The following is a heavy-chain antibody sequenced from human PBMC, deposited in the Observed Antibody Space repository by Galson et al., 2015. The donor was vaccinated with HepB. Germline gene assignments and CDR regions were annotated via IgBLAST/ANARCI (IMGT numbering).Heavy chain of an antibody. Sequence: SLRLSCAASGFTFSSYSMNWVRQAPGKGLEWVSYISSSSSTIYYADSVKGRFTISRDNAKNSLYLQMNSLRDEDTAVYYCARDLVGNYYGSGSPDWFDPWGQGTLVTVSS. V-gene: IGHV3-48*02. D-gene: IGHD3-10*01. CDR1: GFTFSSYS. CDR2: ISSSSSTI. CDR3: ARDLVGNYYGSGSPDWFDP. J-gene: IGHJ5*02.